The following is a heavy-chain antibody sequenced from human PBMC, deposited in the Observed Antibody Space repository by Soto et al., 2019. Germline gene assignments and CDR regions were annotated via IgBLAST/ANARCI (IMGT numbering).Heavy chain of an antibody. CDR2: ISSSGSTI. V-gene: IGHV3-11*01. D-gene: IGHD3-10*01. Sequence: GGSLRLSCAASGFTFSDYDMSWIRQAPGKGLEWVSYISSSGSTIYYADSVKGRFTISRDNAKNSLNLQMNSLRAEDTAVYYCARDRYYGSGSYFDYWGQGTLVTVSS. CDR1: GFTFSDYD. J-gene: IGHJ4*02. CDR3: ARDRYYGSGSYFDY.